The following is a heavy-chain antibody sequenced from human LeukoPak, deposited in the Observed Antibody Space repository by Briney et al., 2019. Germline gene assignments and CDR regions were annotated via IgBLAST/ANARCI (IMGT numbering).Heavy chain of an antibody. J-gene: IGHJ3*02. Sequence: SETLSLTCTVSGYSISSGYYWGRIRQSPGKGLEWIGNIHHSGTTYYNPSLKSRVTISVDTSKNQFSLKLSSVTAADTAVYYCARDIVRGKDAFDIWGQGTMVAVSS. CDR2: IHHSGTT. D-gene: IGHD3-10*01. V-gene: IGHV4-38-2*02. CDR1: GYSISSGYY. CDR3: ARDIVRGKDAFDI.